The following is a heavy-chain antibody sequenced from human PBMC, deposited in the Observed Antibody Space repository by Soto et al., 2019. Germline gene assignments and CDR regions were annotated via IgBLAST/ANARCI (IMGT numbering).Heavy chain of an antibody. D-gene: IGHD6-6*01. CDR1: GFSLSTSGVG. CDR3: AHRYSSSSRSAFDI. J-gene: IGHJ3*02. V-gene: IGHV2-5*01. Sequence: SGPTLVNPTQTLTLTCTFSGFSLSTSGVGVGWIRRPPGKALEWLALIYWNDDKRYSPSLKSRLTITKDTSKNQVVLTMTNMDPVDTATYYCAHRYSSSSRSAFDIWGQGTMVTVSS. CDR2: IYWNDDK.